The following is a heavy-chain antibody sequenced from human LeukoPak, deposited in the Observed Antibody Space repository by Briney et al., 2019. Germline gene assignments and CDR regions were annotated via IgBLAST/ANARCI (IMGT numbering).Heavy chain of an antibody. J-gene: IGHJ4*02. Sequence: GGSLRLSCAASGFTFSSYWMHWVRQAPGKGLVWVSRINTDGSSTSYADSVKGRFTISRDNAKNTLYLQMNSLRAEDTTVYYCASKGPQAMEVDYWGQGTLVTVSS. CDR1: GFTFSSYW. CDR2: INTDGSST. CDR3: ASKGPQAMEVDY. D-gene: IGHD5-18*01. V-gene: IGHV3-74*01.